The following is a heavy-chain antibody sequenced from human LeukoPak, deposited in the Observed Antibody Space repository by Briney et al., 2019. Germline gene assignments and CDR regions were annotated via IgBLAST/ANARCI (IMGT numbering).Heavy chain of an antibody. Sequence: NASVTLSLTCAVYGGSFSGYYWSWIRQPPGKGLEWIGEVNHGGSTNYNPSLKSRVTISIDTSKNQFSLKLSSVTAADTAVYYCARDYVGVAGTFDYWGQGTLVTVSS. CDR2: VNHGGST. V-gene: IGHV4-34*01. CDR3: ARDYVGVAGTFDY. D-gene: IGHD6-19*01. J-gene: IGHJ4*02. CDR1: GGSFSGYY.